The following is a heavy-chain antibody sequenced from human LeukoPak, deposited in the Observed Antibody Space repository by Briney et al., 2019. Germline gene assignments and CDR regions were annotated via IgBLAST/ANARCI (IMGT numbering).Heavy chain of an antibody. V-gene: IGHV1-18*01. CDR2: ISAYNGNT. CDR3: ARDFGAYCGGDCSFDY. Sequence: ASVKVSCKASGYXFTSYGMSWVRQAPGQGLEWMGWISAYNGNTNYAQKLQGRVTMTTDTSTSTAYMELRSLRSDDTAVYYCARDFGAYCGGDCSFDYWGQGTLVTVSS. D-gene: IGHD2-21*02. J-gene: IGHJ4*02. CDR1: GYXFTSYG.